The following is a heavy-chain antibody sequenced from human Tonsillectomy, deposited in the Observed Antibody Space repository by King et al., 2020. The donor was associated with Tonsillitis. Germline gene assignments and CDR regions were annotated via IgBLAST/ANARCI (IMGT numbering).Heavy chain of an antibody. CDR2: MYYTGTI. CDR1: GVSISSGDHY. V-gene: IGHV4-39*01. J-gene: IGHJ4*02. CDR3: ARYVSASFDY. D-gene: IGHD3-10*02. Sequence: QLQESGPGVVKPSETLSLTCTVSGVSISSGDHYWAWIRQPPGKGLEWIGYMYYTGTIFYNPSLKSRINISGGTYENRFSLKLCSVTAADTAVYFFARYVSASFDYWGRGALVTVSS.